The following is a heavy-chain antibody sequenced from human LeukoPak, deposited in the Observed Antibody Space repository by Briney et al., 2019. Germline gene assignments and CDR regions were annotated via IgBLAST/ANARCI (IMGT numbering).Heavy chain of an antibody. D-gene: IGHD5-18*01. CDR3: ARDPVDTDTRFDP. CDR2: ISAYNGNT. CDR1: GYTFTSYG. Sequence: GASVKVSCKASGYTFTSYGISWVRQAPGQGLEWMGWISAYNGNTNYAQELQGRVTMTRDTSTSTVYMELSSLRSEDTAVYYCARDPVDTDTRFDPWGQGTLVTVSS. J-gene: IGHJ5*02. V-gene: IGHV1-18*01.